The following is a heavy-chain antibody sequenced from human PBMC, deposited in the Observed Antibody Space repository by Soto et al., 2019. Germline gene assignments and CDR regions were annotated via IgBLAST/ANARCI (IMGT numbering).Heavy chain of an antibody. CDR3: VSDRGYGHASVPYS. V-gene: IGHV3-30*03. J-gene: IGHJ4*02. CDR2: ISYDGSLQ. CDR1: GFAFSSYG. Sequence: QAQLVESGGGVVQPGRSLRLSCAASGFAFSSYGMHWVRQAPGTGLEWVAVISYDGSLQHYADSVKGRFTISRDNSKNMVLLQRSSLRAEEPAVYYCVSDRGYGHASVPYSWGQGTLVSVSS. D-gene: IGHD5-18*01.